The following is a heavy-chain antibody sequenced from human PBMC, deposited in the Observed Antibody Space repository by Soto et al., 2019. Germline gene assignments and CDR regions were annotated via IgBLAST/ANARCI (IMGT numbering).Heavy chain of an antibody. D-gene: IGHD6-13*01. CDR3: ASESGGCWYGWFDP. CDR1: GFTFSSYG. CDR2: IWYDGSNK. J-gene: IGHJ5*02. Sequence: GGSLRLSCAASGFTFSSYGMHWVRQAPGKGLEWVAVIWYDGSNKYYADSVKGRFTISRDNSKNTLYLQMNSLRAEDTAVYYCASESGGCWYGWFDPWGQGTLVTLSS. V-gene: IGHV3-33*01.